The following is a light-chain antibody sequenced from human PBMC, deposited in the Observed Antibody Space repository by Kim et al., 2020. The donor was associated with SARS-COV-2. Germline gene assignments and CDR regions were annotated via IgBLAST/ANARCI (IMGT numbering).Light chain of an antibody. CDR3: QQYHTSPYN. CDR1: QSVSTY. J-gene: IGKJ2*01. CDR2: GAF. V-gene: IGKV3-20*01. Sequence: SLSPGERATLSSSAGQSVSTYLAWYQQKPGQSPRLLIYGAFNRAPGIPDRFSGSESGTDFTLTISGLEPEDFAVYYCQQYHTSPYNFGQGTKLEI.